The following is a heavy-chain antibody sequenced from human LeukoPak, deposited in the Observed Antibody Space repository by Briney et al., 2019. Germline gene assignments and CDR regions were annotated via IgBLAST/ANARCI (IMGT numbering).Heavy chain of an antibody. V-gene: IGHV4-59*01. CDR1: GGSISSYY. D-gene: IGHD2-2*01. CDR3: ARTVVPAAIGGWFDP. J-gene: IGHJ5*02. CDR2: IYYSGST. Sequence: PSETLSLTCTVSGGSISSYYWSWIRQPPGKGLEWIGYIYYSGSTNYNPSLKSRVTISVDTSKNQFSLKLSSVTAADTAVYYCARTVVPAAIGGWFDPWGQGTLVTVSS.